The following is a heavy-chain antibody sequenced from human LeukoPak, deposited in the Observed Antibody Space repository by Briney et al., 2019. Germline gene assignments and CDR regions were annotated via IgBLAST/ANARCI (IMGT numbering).Heavy chain of an antibody. CDR1: GYPFTSNG. D-gene: IGHD6-13*01. J-gene: IGHJ5*02. CDR2: ISAYNSNT. Sequence: GASVKVSCKASGYPFTSNGISWVRQAPGQGLEWMGWISAYNSNTNYAQNLQGRVTMTTDTSTTTAYMELRSLRSDDTAVYYCARDPLSAAGSGWFDPWGQGTPVTVSS. V-gene: IGHV1-18*01. CDR3: ARDPLSAAGSGWFDP.